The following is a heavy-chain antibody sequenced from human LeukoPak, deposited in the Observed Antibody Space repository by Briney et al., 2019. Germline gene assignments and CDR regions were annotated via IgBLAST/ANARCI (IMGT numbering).Heavy chain of an antibody. D-gene: IGHD3-10*01. J-gene: IGHJ4*02. Sequence: GASVKVSCKASGYTFTSYGISWVRQAPGQGLEWMGWISAYNGNTNYAQKLQGRVTMTTDTSTSTAYMELRSLRSDDTAVYYCARVNLGRITMVRGVPDYWGQGTLVTVSS. V-gene: IGHV1-18*01. CDR1: GYTFTSYG. CDR2: ISAYNGNT. CDR3: ARVNLGRITMVRGVPDY.